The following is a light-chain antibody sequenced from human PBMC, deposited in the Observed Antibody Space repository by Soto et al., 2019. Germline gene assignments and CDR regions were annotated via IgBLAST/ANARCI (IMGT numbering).Light chain of an antibody. CDR2: KAS. J-gene: IGKJ1*01. CDR1: QSISVW. V-gene: IGKV1-5*03. CDR3: QQYNSYSPT. Sequence: DIQMTQSPSTLSASVGDRVTITCRASQSISVWLAWYQQKAGKAPNLLIYKASRLESGVLSRFSGSGSETEFTLTISGLQPGDSATYYCQQYNSYSPTFGQGTKVEVK.